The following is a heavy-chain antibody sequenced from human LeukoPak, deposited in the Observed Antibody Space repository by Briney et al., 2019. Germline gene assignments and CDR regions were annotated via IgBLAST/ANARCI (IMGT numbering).Heavy chain of an antibody. CDR3: ARDTGRTGGYCSGGSCPHYYYGMDV. CDR1: GYTFTSYA. J-gene: IGHJ6*02. CDR2: INVGSGNT. D-gene: IGHD2-15*01. V-gene: IGHV1-3*01. Sequence: ASVKVSCKASGYTFTSYAMHWVRQAPGQGLEWMGRINVGSGNTKYSQNFQGRVTITRDTSASTSFMELSSLRSEDTAVYYCARDTGRTGGYCSGGSCPHYYYGMDVWGQGTTVTVSS.